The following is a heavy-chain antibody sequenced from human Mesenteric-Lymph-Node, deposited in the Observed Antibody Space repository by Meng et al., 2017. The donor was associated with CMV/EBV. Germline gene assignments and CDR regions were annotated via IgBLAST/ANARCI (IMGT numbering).Heavy chain of an antibody. V-gene: IGHV1-69*05. CDR1: GGTFSSYA. J-gene: IGHJ4*02. Sequence: SVKVSCKASGGTFSSYAISWVRQAPGQGLEWMGGIIPIFGTANYAQKFQGRVTITTDESTSTAYMELSSLRSEDTAVYYCARDLTSGYSSSGGDYWGQGTLVTVSS. D-gene: IGHD6-13*01. CDR2: IIPIFGTA. CDR3: ARDLTSGYSSSGGDY.